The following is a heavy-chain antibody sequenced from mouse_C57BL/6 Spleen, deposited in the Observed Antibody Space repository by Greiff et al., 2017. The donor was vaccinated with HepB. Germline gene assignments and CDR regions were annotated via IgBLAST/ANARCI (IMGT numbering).Heavy chain of an antibody. D-gene: IGHD2-3*01. Sequence: DVKLVESGGGLVKPGGSLNLSCADSGFTFSSYAMSWVRQTPEKRLEWVATISDGGSYTYYPDNVKGRFTISRDNAKTNLYLQMSHRKAEHTAMYYWARRGDGYYEDYFDYWGQGTTLTVSA. V-gene: IGHV5-4*03. CDR2: ISDGGSYT. CDR1: GFTFSSYA. CDR3: ARRGDGYYEDYFDY. J-gene: IGHJ2*01.